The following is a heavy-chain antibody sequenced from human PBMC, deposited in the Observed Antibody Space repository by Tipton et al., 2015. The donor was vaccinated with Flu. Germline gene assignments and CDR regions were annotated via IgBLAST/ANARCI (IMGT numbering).Heavy chain of an antibody. CDR2: SYNSGRT. J-gene: IGHJ2*01. CDR3: ARMRARDCTLGACYLWWFDF. Sequence: LSCAVSGASLNTADYYWTWIRQPPGKGLEYIGQSYNSGRTEYNPSLKSRVTISADTSKNQFSLKLTSVSATDTAVYYCARMRARDCTLGACYLWWFDFWGRGTLVTVS. V-gene: IGHV4-61*09. CDR1: GASLNTADYY. D-gene: IGHD2-8*01.